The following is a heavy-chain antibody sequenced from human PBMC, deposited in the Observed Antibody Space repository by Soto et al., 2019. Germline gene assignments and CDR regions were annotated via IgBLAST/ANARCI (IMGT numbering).Heavy chain of an antibody. V-gene: IGHV3-21*01. J-gene: IGHJ4*02. CDR2: ISSSSSYI. Sequence: EVQLVESGGGLVKPGGSLRLSCAASGFTFSSYSMNWVRQAPGKGLEWVSSISSSSSYIYYADSVKGRFTISRDNAKNSLYLQMNSLRAEDTAVYYCASDPMVRGVMMFDYWGQGTLVTVSS. D-gene: IGHD3-10*01. CDR1: GFTFSSYS. CDR3: ASDPMVRGVMMFDY.